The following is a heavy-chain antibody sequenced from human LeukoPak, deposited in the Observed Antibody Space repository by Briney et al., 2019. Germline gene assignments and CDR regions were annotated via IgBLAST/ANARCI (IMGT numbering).Heavy chain of an antibody. V-gene: IGHV3-74*01. CDR1: GFTFSSYW. Sequence: GGSLRLSCAASGFTFSSYWKHWVRQAPGKGLVWVSRINSDGSSTNYADSVKGRFTISRDNAKNTLYLQMNSLRAEDTAVYYCARVLERGRYYYYGMDVWGQGTTVTVSS. CDR2: INSDGSST. D-gene: IGHD1-1*01. CDR3: ARVLERGRYYYYGMDV. J-gene: IGHJ6*02.